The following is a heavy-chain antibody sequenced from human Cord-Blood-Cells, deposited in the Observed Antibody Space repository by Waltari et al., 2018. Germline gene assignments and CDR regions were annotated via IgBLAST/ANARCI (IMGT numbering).Heavy chain of an antibody. D-gene: IGHD1-26*01. CDR3: VRHSGSYEHAFDI. CDR1: GGSISSSSYY. J-gene: IGHJ3*02. CDR2: IYSSGST. V-gene: IGHV4-39*01. Sequence: QLQLQESGPGLVKPSETLSLTCTVSGGSISSSSYYWGWIRQPPGKGLEWIGSIYSSGSTYYNPSLKSRVTISVDTSKNQFSLKLSSVTTADTAVYYCVRHSGSYEHAFDIWGQGTMVTVSS.